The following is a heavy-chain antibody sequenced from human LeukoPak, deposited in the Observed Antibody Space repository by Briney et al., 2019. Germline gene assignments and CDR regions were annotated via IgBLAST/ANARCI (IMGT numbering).Heavy chain of an antibody. CDR1: GFTFSSYA. CDR3: ARDWGSGWYYYYGMDV. CDR2: ISYDGSNK. D-gene: IGHD6-19*01. Sequence: GGSLRLSCAASGFTFSSYATHWVRQAPGKGLEWVAVISYDGSNKYYADSVKGRFTISRDNSKNTLYLQMNSLRAEDTAVYYCARDWGSGWYYYYGMDVWGKGTTVTVSS. V-gene: IGHV3-30*04. J-gene: IGHJ6*04.